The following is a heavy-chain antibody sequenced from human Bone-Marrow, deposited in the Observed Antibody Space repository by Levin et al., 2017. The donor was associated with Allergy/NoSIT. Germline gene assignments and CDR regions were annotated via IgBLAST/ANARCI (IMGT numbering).Heavy chain of an antibody. D-gene: IGHD3-9*01. CDR2: IIPILGIA. J-gene: IGHJ4*02. CDR1: GGTFSSYT. Sequence: GASVKVSCKASGGTFSSYTISWVRQAPGQGLEWMGRIIPILGIANYAQKFQGRVTITADKSTSTAYMELSSLRSEDTAVYYCARSALYDILTGDCVYWGQGTLVTVSS. V-gene: IGHV1-69*02. CDR3: ARSALYDILTGDCVY.